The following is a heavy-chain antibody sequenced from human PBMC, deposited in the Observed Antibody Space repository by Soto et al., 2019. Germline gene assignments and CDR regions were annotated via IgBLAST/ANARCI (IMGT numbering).Heavy chain of an antibody. CDR2: IYPGDSDT. D-gene: IGHD2-2*01. CDR3: ARLVRYCSSTSCPNWFDP. V-gene: IGHV5-51*01. J-gene: IGHJ5*02. Sequence: GESLKISCKGSGYSFTSYWIGWVRQMPGKGLEWMGIIYPGDSDTRYSPSFQGQVTISADKSISTAYLQWSSLKASDTAMYYCARLVRYCSSTSCPNWFDPWGQGTLVTVYS. CDR1: GYSFTSYW.